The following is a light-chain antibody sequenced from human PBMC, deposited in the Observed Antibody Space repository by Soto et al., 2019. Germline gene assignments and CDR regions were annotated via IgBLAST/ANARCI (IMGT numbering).Light chain of an antibody. CDR1: QDISNS. Sequence: DIPMTQSPSSLSASVGDRVTITCRASQDISNSLAWYQQKPGKVPKVLIYATSSLQSAVPARFSGSGSGTDFTLTISSLQPEDVATYYCQNYNSAPLTFGGGTKVEI. V-gene: IGKV1-27*01. CDR3: QNYNSAPLT. CDR2: ATS. J-gene: IGKJ4*01.